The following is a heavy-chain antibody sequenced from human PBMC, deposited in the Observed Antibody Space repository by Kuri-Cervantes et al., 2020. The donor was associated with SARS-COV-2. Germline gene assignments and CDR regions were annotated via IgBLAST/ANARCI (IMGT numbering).Heavy chain of an antibody. V-gene: IGHV1-2*02. J-gene: IGHJ4*02. CDR1: GYTFTGYY. CDR3: ARDLRAFHPPREAGAYYFDY. CDR2: INPNSGGT. Sequence: ASVKVSCKASGYTFTGYYMHWARQAPGQGLEWMGWINPNSGGTNYAQKFQGRVTMTRDTSISTAYMELSRLRSDDTAVYYCARDLRAFHPPREAGAYYFDYWGQGTLVTVSS. D-gene: IGHD3-10*01.